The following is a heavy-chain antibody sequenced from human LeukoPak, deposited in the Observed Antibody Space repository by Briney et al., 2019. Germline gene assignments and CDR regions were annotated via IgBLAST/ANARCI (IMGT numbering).Heavy chain of an antibody. V-gene: IGHV3-53*01. Sequence: GGSLRLSCAASGFTVSSNYMSWVRQAPGKGLVWVSVIYSGGSTYYADSVKGRFTISRDNSKNTLYLQMNSLRAEDTAVYYCVRAIAAADSYWGQGTLVTVSS. CDR2: IYSGGST. CDR3: VRAIAAADSY. CDR1: GFTVSSNY. J-gene: IGHJ4*02. D-gene: IGHD6-13*01.